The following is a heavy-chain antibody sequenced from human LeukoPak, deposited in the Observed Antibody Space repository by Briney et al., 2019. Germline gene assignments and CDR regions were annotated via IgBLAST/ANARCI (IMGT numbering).Heavy chain of an antibody. CDR1: GGSFSGYY. D-gene: IGHD6-13*01. CDR3: ASLRWDSSSSPDY. Sequence: SETLSLTCAVYGGSFSGYYWSWIRQPPGKGLEWIGEINHSGSTNYNPSLKSRVTISVDTSKSQFSLKLSSVTAADTAVYYCASLRWDSSSSPDYWGQGTLVTVSS. J-gene: IGHJ4*02. V-gene: IGHV4-34*01. CDR2: INHSGST.